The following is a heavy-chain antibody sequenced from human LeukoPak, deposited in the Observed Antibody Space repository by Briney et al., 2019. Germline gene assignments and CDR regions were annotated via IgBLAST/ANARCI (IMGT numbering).Heavy chain of an antibody. D-gene: IGHD1-26*01. CDR3: ARSVGATSSALEY. Sequence: PGGSLRLSCAASGFTFSSYRMASVRQAPGKGLEWVSSVRSIGSQIDYVASVKGRFTISRDNAKSLLFLQMNSLAAKDTAVYYCARSVGATSSALEYWGQGILVTVSS. J-gene: IGHJ4*02. CDR2: VRSIGSQI. CDR1: GFTFSSYR. V-gene: IGHV3-21*06.